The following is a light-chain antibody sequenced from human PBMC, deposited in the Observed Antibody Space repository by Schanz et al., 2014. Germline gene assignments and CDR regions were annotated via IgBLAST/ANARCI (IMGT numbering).Light chain of an antibody. CDR3: TSFTSSLRWV. CDR2: DVS. V-gene: IGLV2-14*01. CDR1: SSDVGGYNY. J-gene: IGLJ3*02. Sequence: QSVLTQPASVSGSPGQSITISCTGTSSDVGGYNYVSWYQQHPGKAPKLLIYDVSNRPSGVSDRFSGSKFGSTASLTISGLQTEDEADYYCTSFTSSLRWVFGGGTKLTVL.